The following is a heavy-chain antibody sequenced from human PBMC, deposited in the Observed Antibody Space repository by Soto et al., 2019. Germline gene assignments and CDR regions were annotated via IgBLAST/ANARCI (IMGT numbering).Heavy chain of an antibody. V-gene: IGHV1-3*01. Sequence: ASVKVSCKASGYAFTSYAMHWVRQAPGQRLEWMGWINAGNGNTKYSQKFQGRVTTTRDTSASTAYMELSSLRSEDTAVYYCARDPSYYGMDVWGQGTTVTVSS. CDR3: ARDPSYYGMDV. CDR2: INAGNGNT. CDR1: GYAFTSYA. J-gene: IGHJ6*02.